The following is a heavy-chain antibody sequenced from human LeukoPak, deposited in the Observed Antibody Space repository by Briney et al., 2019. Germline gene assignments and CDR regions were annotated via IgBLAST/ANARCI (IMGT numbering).Heavy chain of an antibody. Sequence: SETLSLTCAVYGGSFSGYYWSWIRQPPGKGLEWIGEINHSGSTNYNPSLKSRVTISVDTSKNQLSLKLSSVTAADTAVYYCARGGLGIAAAENWFDPWGQGTLVTVSS. D-gene: IGHD6-13*01. V-gene: IGHV4-34*01. CDR1: GGSFSGYY. CDR3: ARGGLGIAAAENWFDP. J-gene: IGHJ5*02. CDR2: INHSGST.